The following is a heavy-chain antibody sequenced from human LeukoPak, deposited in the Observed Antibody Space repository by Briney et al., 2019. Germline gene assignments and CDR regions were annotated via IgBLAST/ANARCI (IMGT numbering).Heavy chain of an antibody. CDR1: GYTFTGYY. CDR3: AREGRGWAFDI. V-gene: IGHV1-2*02. D-gene: IGHD2-15*01. J-gene: IGHJ3*02. Sequence: ASVKVSCKASGYTFTGYYIHWVRQPTGQGLEWMGWINPNSGGTNYAQESQGRDTRTRDTSISTAYMELSRLRSDDTAVYYCAREGRGWAFDIWGQGTMVTVSS. CDR2: INPNSGGT.